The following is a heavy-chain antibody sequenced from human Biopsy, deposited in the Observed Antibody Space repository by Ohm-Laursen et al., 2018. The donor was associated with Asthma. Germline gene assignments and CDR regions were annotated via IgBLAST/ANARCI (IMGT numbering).Heavy chain of an antibody. J-gene: IGHJ3*02. Sequence: SLRLSCAASGFVFSQCGMHWVRQGPGKGLEWVALVSSDGHNKYYDDSVKGRLTISRDNSRNRLYLQINRLTVEDSAVYFCARQSGQDYGDSSGFDIWGQGTKVAVSS. CDR3: ARQSGQDYGDSSGFDI. CDR2: VSSDGHNK. V-gene: IGHV3-30*03. CDR1: GFVFSQCG. D-gene: IGHD3-22*01.